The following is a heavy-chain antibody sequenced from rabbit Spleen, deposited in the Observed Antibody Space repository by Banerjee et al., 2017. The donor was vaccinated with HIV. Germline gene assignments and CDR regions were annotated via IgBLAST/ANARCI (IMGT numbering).Heavy chain of an antibody. CDR3: ARGSATMTMVITGYYLSL. V-gene: IGHV1S45*01. J-gene: IGHJ4*01. CDR1: GFSFSSRYY. D-gene: IGHD2-1*01. CDR2: IGIPGGST. Sequence: QEQLVESGGGLVQPEGSLTLTCTTSGFSFSSRYYMCWVRQTPGKGLEWIACIGIPGGSTYYASWAKGRFTISRTSSTTVTLQMTSLTAADTATYFCARGSATMTMVITGYYLSLWGPGTLVTVS.